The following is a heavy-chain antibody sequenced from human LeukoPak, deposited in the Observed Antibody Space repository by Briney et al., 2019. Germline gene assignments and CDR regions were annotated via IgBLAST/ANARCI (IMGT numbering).Heavy chain of an antibody. J-gene: IGHJ6*04. Sequence: MSGGSLRPSCAAPGFTFSDYYMSWIRQAPGKGLNWVSYISSSGSTIYYADSVKGRFTISRDNAKNSLYLQMNSLRAEDTAVYYCARETRDIVVVVAAPLDVWGKGTTVTVSS. CDR3: ARETRDIVVVVAAPLDV. V-gene: IGHV3-11*01. CDR2: ISSSGSTI. CDR1: GFTFSDYY. D-gene: IGHD2-15*01.